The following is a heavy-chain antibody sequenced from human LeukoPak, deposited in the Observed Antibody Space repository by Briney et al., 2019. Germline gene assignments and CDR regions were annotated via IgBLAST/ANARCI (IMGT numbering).Heavy chain of an antibody. Sequence: GGSLRLSCAASGFTFGDYGMSWVRQAPGKGLEWVSDINCNGGSTGYADSVKGRFTISRDNAKNSLYLQMNSLRAEDTALYYCARVQLERGYYFDYWGQGTLVTVSS. CDR2: INCNGGST. CDR1: GFTFGDYG. J-gene: IGHJ4*02. CDR3: ARVQLERGYYFDY. D-gene: IGHD1-1*01. V-gene: IGHV3-20*04.